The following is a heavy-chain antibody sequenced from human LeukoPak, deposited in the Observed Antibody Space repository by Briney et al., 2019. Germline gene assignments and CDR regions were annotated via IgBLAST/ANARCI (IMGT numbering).Heavy chain of an antibody. V-gene: IGHV3-9*01. CDR1: GFTFEDYA. CDR3: AKDLDGPGIYYPALFDY. Sequence: GGSLRLSCAASGFTFEDYAMHWVRQAPGKGLEWVSGINWNSASTGYADSVKGRFTISRDNVMNSLYLQMNSLRPEDTALYYCAKDLDGPGIYYPALFDYWGQGTLVTVSS. CDR2: INWNSAST. D-gene: IGHD3-10*01. J-gene: IGHJ4*02.